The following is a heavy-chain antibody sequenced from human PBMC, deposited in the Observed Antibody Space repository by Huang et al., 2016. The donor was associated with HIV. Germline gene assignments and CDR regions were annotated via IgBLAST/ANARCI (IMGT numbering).Heavy chain of an antibody. Sequence: QVQLVQSGGGVVHPGSSLRLSCAASGFGFSSYTMHWVRQAQGKGLEWLAAITHDGRNEYYTDSVKGRFTISRDNSRNTMYLQMNSPRAEDTAVYFCAREGLQFIDSWGQGTLVIVSS. CDR2: ITHDGRNE. V-gene: IGHV3-30*04. CDR1: GFGFSSYT. J-gene: IGHJ4*02. D-gene: IGHD4-4*01. CDR3: AREGLQFIDS.